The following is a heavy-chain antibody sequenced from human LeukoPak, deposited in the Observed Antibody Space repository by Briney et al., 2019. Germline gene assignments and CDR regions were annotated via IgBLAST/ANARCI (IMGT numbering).Heavy chain of an antibody. CDR1: NDSISSGDYY. CDR3: ARDRSSSWKKEYYYYGMDV. CDR2: IFHRGGT. Sequence: PSETLSLTCTVSNDSISSGDYYWNWIRQPPGKGLKWIGYIFHRGGTSYNPSLKSRVFFSVDTSQNQFSLKLNSVTAADTAVYYCARDRSSSWKKEYYYYGMDVWGQGTTVTVSS. D-gene: IGHD6-13*01. V-gene: IGHV4-30-4*01. J-gene: IGHJ6*02.